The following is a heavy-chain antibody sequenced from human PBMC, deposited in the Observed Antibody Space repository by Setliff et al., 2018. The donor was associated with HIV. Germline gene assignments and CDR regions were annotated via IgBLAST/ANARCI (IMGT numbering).Heavy chain of an antibody. V-gene: IGHV4-31*03. Sequence: SETLSLTCTVSGGSISSGGYYWNWIRQHPGKGLEWIGYIFYNENTQYDPSLKSRVSMSVDTSKNQFSLNLRTVTAADTAIYCCARGRPFGKFVDYFDSWGQGKLVTVS. CDR3: ARGRPFGKFVDYFDS. CDR2: IFYNENT. D-gene: IGHD2-21*01. J-gene: IGHJ4*02. CDR1: GGSISSGGYY.